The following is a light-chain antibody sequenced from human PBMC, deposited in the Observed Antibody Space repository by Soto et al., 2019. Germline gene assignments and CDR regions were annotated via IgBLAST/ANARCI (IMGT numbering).Light chain of an antibody. CDR3: QSYDSSLSGLV. CDR2: GNS. V-gene: IGLV1-40*01. CDR1: SSNIGAGYD. J-gene: IGLJ1*01. Sequence: QSVLTQPPSVSGSPGQRVTISCTGSSSNIGAGYDVHWYQQLPGTAPKLLIYGNSNRPSGVPDRFSGSKSGTSASLATTWLQAEDEADYYCQSYDSSLSGLVFGTGTKVTVL.